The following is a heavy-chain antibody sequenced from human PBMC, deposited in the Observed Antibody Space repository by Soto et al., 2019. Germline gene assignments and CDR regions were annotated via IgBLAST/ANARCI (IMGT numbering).Heavy chain of an antibody. CDR1: VCTQCRSW. J-gene: IGHJ4*02. CDR2: IESDGSVA. D-gene: IGHD3-3*02. CDR3: VRDMQFWRPAS. V-gene: IGHV3-74*03. Sequence: AALRRSDAASVCTQCRSWMHWDLQARGKGLVWVSRIESDGSVAMYVDSVKGRFTISRDNAKNTLYLHMNSLRAEDTAVADCVRDMQFWRPASRGQGNLVIVS.